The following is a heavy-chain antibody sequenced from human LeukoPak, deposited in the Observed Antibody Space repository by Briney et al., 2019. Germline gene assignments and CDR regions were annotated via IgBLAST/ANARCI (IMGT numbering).Heavy chain of an antibody. CDR1: GYRFTSYW. CDR2: IYPGDSDT. D-gene: IGHD4-17*01. J-gene: IGHJ4*02. CDR3: ARHLDDYGDYGGDY. V-gene: IGHV5-51*01. Sequence: GASLKISCKGSGYRFTSYWTGWVRQMPGKGLEWMGIIYPGDSDTRYSPSFQGQVTISADKSISTAYLQWSSLKASDTAMYYCARHLDDYGDYGGDYWGQGTLVTVSS.